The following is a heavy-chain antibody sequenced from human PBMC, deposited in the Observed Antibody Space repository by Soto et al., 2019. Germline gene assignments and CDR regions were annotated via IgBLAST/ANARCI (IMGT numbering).Heavy chain of an antibody. Sequence: PGGSLRLSCAASGFTFSSYGMHWVRQAPGKGLEWVAVISYDGSNKYYADSVKGRFTISRDNSKNTLYLQMNSLRAEDTAVYYCAKEWSSSPNYYYYGMDVWGQGTTVTVSS. CDR1: GFTFSSYG. D-gene: IGHD6-6*01. V-gene: IGHV3-30*18. CDR3: AKEWSSSPNYYYYGMDV. J-gene: IGHJ6*02. CDR2: ISYDGSNK.